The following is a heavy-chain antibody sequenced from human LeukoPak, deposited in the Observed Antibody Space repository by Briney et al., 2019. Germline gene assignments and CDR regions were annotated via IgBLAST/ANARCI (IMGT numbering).Heavy chain of an antibody. D-gene: IGHD3-22*01. CDR2: IIPIFGKA. Sequence: ASVKVPRKASGGTFSNYAISWVRQAPGQGVEWMGGIIPIFGKANDAQKFQCRVTITSDECTSTAYMELSSLRAEDTAVYYCASGPWYCYDSSGYCPPCDYWGQGTLVTV. CDR3: ASGPWYCYDSSGYCPPCDY. V-gene: IGHV1-69*13. CDR1: GGTFSNYA. J-gene: IGHJ4*02.